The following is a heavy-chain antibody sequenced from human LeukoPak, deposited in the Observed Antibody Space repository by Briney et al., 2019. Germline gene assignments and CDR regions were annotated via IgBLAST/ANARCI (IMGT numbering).Heavy chain of an antibody. CDR2: INHSGST. V-gene: IGHV4-34*01. J-gene: IGHJ6*03. D-gene: IGHD2-15*01. CDR3: AGFSGGGRYYYYMDV. Sequence: SETLSLTCAVYGVSFSGYSWSWIRQPPGKGLEWIGEINHSGSTNYNPSLKSRVTISVDTSKNQFSLKLGSVTAADTAVYYCAGFSGGGRYYYYMDVWGKGTTVTVSS. CDR1: GVSFSGYS.